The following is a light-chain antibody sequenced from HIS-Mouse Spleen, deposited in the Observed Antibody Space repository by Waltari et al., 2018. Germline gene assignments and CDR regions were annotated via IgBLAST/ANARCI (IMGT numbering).Light chain of an antibody. V-gene: IGLV2-14*03. CDR2: DVS. J-gene: IGLJ1*01. Sequence: QSALTQPASVSGSPGQSITISCTGTSSDVGGYNYVSWYQQHPGNAPKLMIYDVSNRPSGVSNRFSGSKSGNTASLTISGLQAEDEADYYCSSYTSSSTLPYVFGTGTKVTVL. CDR1: SSDVGGYNY. CDR3: SSYTSSSTLPYV.